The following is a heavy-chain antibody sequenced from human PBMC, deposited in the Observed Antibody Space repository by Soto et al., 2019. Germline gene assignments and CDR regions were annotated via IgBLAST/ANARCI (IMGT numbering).Heavy chain of an antibody. J-gene: IGHJ5*02. V-gene: IGHV4-61*08. Sequence: SETLSLTCSVSGATINSGDYFWSWIRQPPGKGLEWIGEINHTGGTHYNPSLKSRVTMSVDTSKNQFSLRLSSVTAADTAIYYCATRITVFGLLIPPFDPWGQGTQVTVSS. CDR2: INHTGGT. CDR1: GATINSGDYF. D-gene: IGHD3-3*01. CDR3: ATRITVFGLLIPPFDP.